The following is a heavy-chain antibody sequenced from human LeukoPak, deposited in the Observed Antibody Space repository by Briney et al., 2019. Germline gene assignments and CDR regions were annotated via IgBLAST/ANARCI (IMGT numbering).Heavy chain of an antibody. V-gene: IGHV3-30*18. CDR3: AKDHLGSGLDYFDY. CDR2: ISYDGSNK. Sequence: PGGSLRLSCAASGFTFSSYGMHWVRQAPGKGLEWVAVISYDGSNKYYADSVKGRFTISRDNSKNTLYLQMNSLRAEDTAVYYCAKDHLGSGLDYFDYWGQGTLVTVSS. CDR1: GFTFSSYG. J-gene: IGHJ4*02. D-gene: IGHD1-26*01.